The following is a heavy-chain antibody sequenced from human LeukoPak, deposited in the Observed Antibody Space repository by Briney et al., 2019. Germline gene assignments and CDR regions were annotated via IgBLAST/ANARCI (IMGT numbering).Heavy chain of an antibody. CDR1: GFTVANDR. V-gene: IGHV3-23*01. J-gene: IGHJ6*02. CDR3: AKVRTYFYHGLDV. D-gene: IGHD1-14*01. CDR2: ISGSGGST. Sequence: GGSLRLSCAASGFTVANDRMSWVRQAPGKGLEWVSAISGSGGSTYYADSVKGRFTISRDNSKNTLFLQVNSLRAEDTAVYYCAKVRTYFYHGLDVWGQGTTVTVSS.